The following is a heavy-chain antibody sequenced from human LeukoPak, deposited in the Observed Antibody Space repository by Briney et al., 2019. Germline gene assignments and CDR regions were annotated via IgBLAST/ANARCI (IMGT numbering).Heavy chain of an antibody. V-gene: IGHV4-59*01. CDR3: ARERPYFDY. CDR2: IYYSEST. CDR1: GGSISSYY. J-gene: IGHJ4*02. Sequence: SETLSLTCTVSGGSISSYYWSWIRQPPGKGLEWIGYIYYSESTNYNPSLKSRVTISVDTSKNQFSLKLSSVTAADTAVYYCARERPYFDYWGQGTLVTVSS.